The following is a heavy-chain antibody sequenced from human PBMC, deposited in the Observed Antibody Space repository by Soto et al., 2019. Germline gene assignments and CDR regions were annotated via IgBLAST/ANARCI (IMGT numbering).Heavy chain of an antibody. D-gene: IGHD5-18*01. CDR1: GYTFATYG. Sequence: QGQLVQSGAEVKKPGASVKVSCKASGYTFATYGVSWVRQAQGQGRGWMGWITVSNGNTNYIDNLQGRVTMTADTSTSTAYMELWRLRSDDTAVYYCARSYSYGSYWYFDDWGQGTLVVVSS. CDR2: ITVSNGNT. J-gene: IGHJ4*02. CDR3: ARSYSYGSYWYFDD. V-gene: IGHV1-18*01.